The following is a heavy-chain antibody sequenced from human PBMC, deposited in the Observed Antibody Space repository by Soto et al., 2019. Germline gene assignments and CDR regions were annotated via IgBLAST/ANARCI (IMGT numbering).Heavy chain of an antibody. J-gene: IGHJ6*02. CDR3: AKDNYDCGKGV. CDR1: GFTFSSYS. V-gene: IGHV3-30*18. Sequence: GGSLRLSCAASGFTFSSYSMHWVRQAPGKGLEWVAVISYDGSNKYYADSVKGRFTISRDNSKNTLYLQMNSLRAEDTAVYYCAKDNYDCGKGVWGGGTTVTVSS. CDR2: ISYDGSNK.